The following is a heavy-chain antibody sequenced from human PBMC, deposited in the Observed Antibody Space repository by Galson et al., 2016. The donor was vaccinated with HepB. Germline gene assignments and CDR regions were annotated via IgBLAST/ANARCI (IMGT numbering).Heavy chain of an antibody. CDR1: GDTFSNHY. J-gene: IGHJ3*02. CDR3: ARTERINAAFDI. D-gene: IGHD2/OR15-2a*01. V-gene: IGHV1-46*01. CDR2: INPSGATT. Sequence: SVKVSCKASGDTFSNHYVHWARQAPGQGPEWMRIINPSGATTFYAQKFQGRVTMTRDTSTNTVYMELISLKSDDTAVYYCARTERINAAFDIWGQGTMVTVSS.